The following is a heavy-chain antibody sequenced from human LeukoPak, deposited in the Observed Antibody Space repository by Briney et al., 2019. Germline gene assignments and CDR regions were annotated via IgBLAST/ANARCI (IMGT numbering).Heavy chain of an antibody. CDR3: ARVRAVWGSYRFDY. D-gene: IGHD3-16*02. J-gene: IGHJ4*02. CDR2: IYYSGST. V-gene: IGHV4-59*01. Sequence: PSETLSLTCTVSGGSISSYYWNWIRQPPGKGLEWIGHIYYSGSTKNNSSLKSRVTISVDTSKNQFSLKLSSVTAADTAVYYCARVRAVWGSYRFDYWGQGTLVTVSS. CDR1: GGSISSYY.